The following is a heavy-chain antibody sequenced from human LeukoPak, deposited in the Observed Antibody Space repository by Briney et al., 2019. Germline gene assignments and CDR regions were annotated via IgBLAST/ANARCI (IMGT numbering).Heavy chain of an antibody. J-gene: IGHJ4*02. Sequence: GGSLRLSCAASGFTFSNYAMNWVRQAPGKGLEWVSSISSGSGYIYYADSVKGRFTISRDNAKNSLYLQMNSLRAEDTAVYYCAREMRGYSYGIDYWGQGTLVTVSS. D-gene: IGHD5-18*01. CDR3: AREMRGYSYGIDY. CDR1: GFTFSNYA. CDR2: ISSGSGYI. V-gene: IGHV3-21*01.